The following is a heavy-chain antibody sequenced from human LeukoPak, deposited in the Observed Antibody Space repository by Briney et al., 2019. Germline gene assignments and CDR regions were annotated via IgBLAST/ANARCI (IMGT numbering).Heavy chain of an antibody. CDR3: ARDLTYYYDSGGYQFGY. J-gene: IGHJ4*02. D-gene: IGHD3-22*01. V-gene: IGHV3-33*01. Sequence: PGGSLRLSCTASGFTFSSYGMHWVRQAPGKGLEWVAVIWYDGSNKYYGDPVKGRFTISRDNSKNTLYLEMNSLRAEDTAVYYCARDLTYYYDSGGYQFGYWGQETLVTVSS. CDR2: IWYDGSNK. CDR1: GFTFSSYG.